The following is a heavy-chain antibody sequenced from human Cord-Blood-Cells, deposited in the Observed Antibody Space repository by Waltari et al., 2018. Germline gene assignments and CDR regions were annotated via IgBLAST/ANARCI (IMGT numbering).Heavy chain of an antibody. V-gene: IGHV3-15*01. CDR3: TTCSSTSCYYYYYMDV. CDR1: GFTFSNAW. CDR2: IKSKTDGGTT. Sequence: EVQLVESGGGLVKPGGSLRLSCAASGFTFSNAWLSWVRQAPGKGLEWVGRIKSKTDGGTTDYAAPWKGRFTISRDDSKNTLYLQMNSLKTEDTAVYYCTTCSSTSCYYYYYMDVWGKGTTVTVSS. D-gene: IGHD2-2*01. J-gene: IGHJ6*03.